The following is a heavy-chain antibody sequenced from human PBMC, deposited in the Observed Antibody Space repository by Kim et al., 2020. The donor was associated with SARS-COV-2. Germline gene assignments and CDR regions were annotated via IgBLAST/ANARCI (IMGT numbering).Heavy chain of an antibody. Sequence: PTYAQGSTGRFVFSLDTSVSTAYLQISSLKAEDTAVYYCARDSTSYYFDYWGQGTLVTVSS. J-gene: IGHJ4*02. CDR3: ARDSTSYYFDY. CDR2: P. V-gene: IGHV7-4-1*02.